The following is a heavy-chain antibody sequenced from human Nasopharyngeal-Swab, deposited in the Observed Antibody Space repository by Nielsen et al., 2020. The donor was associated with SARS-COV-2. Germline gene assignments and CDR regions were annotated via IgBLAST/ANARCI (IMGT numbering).Heavy chain of an antibody. J-gene: IGHJ6*02. V-gene: IGHV4-59*01. CDR3: ARDRYGDYGYYYGMDV. Sequence: SETLPLTCTVSGGSISSYYWSWIRQPPGKGLEWIGYIYYSGSTNYNPSLKSRVTISVDTSKNQFSLKLSSVTAADTAVYYCARDRYGDYGYYYGMDVWGQGTTVTVSS. CDR1: GGSISSYY. CDR2: IYYSGST. D-gene: IGHD4-17*01.